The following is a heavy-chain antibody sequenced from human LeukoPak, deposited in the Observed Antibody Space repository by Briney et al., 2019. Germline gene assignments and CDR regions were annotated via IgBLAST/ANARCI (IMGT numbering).Heavy chain of an antibody. CDR2: IYSGGST. V-gene: IGHV3-53*04. D-gene: IGHD3-3*01. CDR3: ARVSSEYYDFWSGSNYYYYGMDV. CDR1: GFTVSSNY. Sequence: GGSLRLSCAASGFTVSSNYMSWVRQAPGKGLEWVSVIYSGGSTYYADSVKGRFTISRHNSKNTLYLQMNSLRAEDTAVYYCARVSSEYYDFWSGSNYYYYGMDVWGQGTTVTVSS. J-gene: IGHJ6*02.